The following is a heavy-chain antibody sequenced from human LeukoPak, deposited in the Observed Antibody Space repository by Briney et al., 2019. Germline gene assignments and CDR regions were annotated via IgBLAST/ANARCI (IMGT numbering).Heavy chain of an antibody. Sequence: GGPLRLSCTATGFTFNNYAMSWVRQAPGKGLEWVSTVTGGGDTTHYADAVRGRFTITRDNSQNTLYLRMNSLRVEDTAMYFCAKGGAVDGTLKFDYWGQGTLVTVSS. CDR1: GFTFNNYA. D-gene: IGHD1-1*01. J-gene: IGHJ4*02. CDR3: AKGGAVDGTLKFDY. V-gene: IGHV3-23*01. CDR2: VTGGGDTT.